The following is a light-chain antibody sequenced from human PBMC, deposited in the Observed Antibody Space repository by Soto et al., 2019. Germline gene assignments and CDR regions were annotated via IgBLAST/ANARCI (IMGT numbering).Light chain of an antibody. CDR1: SSDVGGYNY. CDR3: SSYTTSSTPLYV. Sequence: SGLTQPASVTWSPGQTITISCTGTSSDVGGYNYVSGYQQHPGKAPKLMIYEVSNRPSPVSNRFSGSTSGNTASLTISGLQAEDEADYYCSSYTTSSTPLYVFGPGTKATVL. V-gene: IGLV2-14*01. CDR2: EVS. J-gene: IGLJ1*01.